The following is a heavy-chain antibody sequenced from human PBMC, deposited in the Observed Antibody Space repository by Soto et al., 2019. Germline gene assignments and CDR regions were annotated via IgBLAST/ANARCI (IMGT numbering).Heavy chain of an antibody. CDR2: ISAYNGNT. D-gene: IGHD2-2*01. V-gene: IGHV1-18*01. J-gene: IGHJ5*02. CDR3: ARSYPYIVVVPAAMRSWFDP. CDR1: GYTFTSYG. Sequence: ASVKVSCKASGYTFTSYGISWVRQAPGQGLEWMGWISAYNGNTNYAQKLQGRVTTTTDTSTSTAYMELRSLRSDDTAVYYCARSYPYIVVVPAAMRSWFDPWGQGTLVTVSS.